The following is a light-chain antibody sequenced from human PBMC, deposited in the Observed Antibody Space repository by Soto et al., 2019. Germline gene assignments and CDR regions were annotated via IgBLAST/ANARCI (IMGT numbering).Light chain of an antibody. CDR3: TSYTINTLVL. Sequence: QSALTQPASVSGSPGQSITISCTGTSSDVGGYNYVSWYQQHPGKAPKLMISDVSNRPSGVSNRFSGSKSGNTASLTISGLQAEDEADYCCTSYTINTLVLFGGGTQLTVL. V-gene: IGLV2-14*01. CDR2: DVS. J-gene: IGLJ2*01. CDR1: SSDVGGYNY.